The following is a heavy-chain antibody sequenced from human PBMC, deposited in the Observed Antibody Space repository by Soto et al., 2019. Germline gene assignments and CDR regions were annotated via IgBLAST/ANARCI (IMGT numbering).Heavy chain of an antibody. CDR1: GGSISTYY. Sequence: PSETLSLTCTVSGGSISTYYWSWIRQPPGKGLQWIGYIYYSGSTNYNPSLKSRVTISVDTSKNQFSLKLNSVTAADTAVYYCARSGYYDHFYFDFWGQGSLVIVSS. V-gene: IGHV4-59*08. CDR2: IYYSGST. CDR3: ARSGYYDHFYFDF. D-gene: IGHD3-3*01. J-gene: IGHJ4*02.